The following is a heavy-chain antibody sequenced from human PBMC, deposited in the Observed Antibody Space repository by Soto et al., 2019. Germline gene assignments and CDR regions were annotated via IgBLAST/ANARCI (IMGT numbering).Heavy chain of an antibody. CDR2: IIPIFGKA. J-gene: IGHJ6*02. CDR1: GGTFSSYA. V-gene: IGHV1-69*12. CDR3: ARHVPAAGYYYGMDV. D-gene: IGHD2-2*01. Sequence: QVQLVQSGAEVKKPGSSVKFSCKASGGTFSSYAISWVRQAPGQGLEWMGGIIPIFGKANDAQKFQGRATITADESTSTAYMEMRSLGSEATAAYYCARHVPAAGYYYGMDVWGQGTTVTVSS.